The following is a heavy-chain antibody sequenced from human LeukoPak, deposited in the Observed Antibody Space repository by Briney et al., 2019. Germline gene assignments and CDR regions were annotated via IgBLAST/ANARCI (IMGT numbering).Heavy chain of an antibody. CDR2: IYHSGST. CDR3: ARTDFWSGYYFSL. J-gene: IGHJ4*02. Sequence: PSETLSLTCAVSGYSISSGYYWGWIRQPPGKGLEWIGSIYHSGSTYYNPSLKGRVTISVDTSKNQFSLKLNSVTAADTAVYYCARTDFWSGYYFSLWGQGTLVTVSS. V-gene: IGHV4-38-2*01. CDR1: GYSISSGYY. D-gene: IGHD3-3*01.